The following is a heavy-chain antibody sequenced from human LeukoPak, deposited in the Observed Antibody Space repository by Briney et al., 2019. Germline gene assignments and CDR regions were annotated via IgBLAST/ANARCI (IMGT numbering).Heavy chain of an antibody. J-gene: IGHJ6*03. CDR3: AIPRRGIVVVPAAPYYYYYMDV. Sequence: GASVKVSCKASGGTFSSYAISWVRQAPGQGLEWMGGIIPIFGTANYAQKFQGRVTITADESTSTAYMELSSLRSEDTAVYYCAIPRRGIVVVPAAPYYYYYMDVWGKGTTVTVSS. CDR1: GGTFSSYA. CDR2: IIPIFGTA. V-gene: IGHV1-69*13. D-gene: IGHD2-2*01.